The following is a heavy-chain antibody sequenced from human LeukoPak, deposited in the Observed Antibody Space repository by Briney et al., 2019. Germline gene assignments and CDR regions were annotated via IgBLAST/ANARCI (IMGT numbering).Heavy chain of an antibody. J-gene: IGHJ5*02. D-gene: IGHD6-13*01. CDR1: GGTFSSYG. V-gene: IGHV1-69*04. CDR3: ARDSSAAGSGGLFDP. CDR2: IIPMFDIT. Sequence: ASVKVSCKASGGTFSSYGVSWVRQAPGQRLEWLGRIIPMFDITNYAQKFQGRVTVTADKATNTAYMELSSLISEGTAVYYCARDSSAAGSGGLFDPWGQGTQVTVSS.